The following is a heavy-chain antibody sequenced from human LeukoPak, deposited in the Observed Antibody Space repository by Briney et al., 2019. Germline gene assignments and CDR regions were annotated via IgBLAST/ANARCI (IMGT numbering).Heavy chain of an antibody. CDR3: ARDSREGASYSSSWYYFDY. CDR2: IYYSGST. J-gene: IGHJ4*02. V-gene: IGHV4-59*01. D-gene: IGHD6-13*01. Sequence: SETLSLTCTVSGGSISSYYWSWIRQPPGKGLEWIEYIYYSGSTNYNPSLKSRVTISVDTSKNQFSLKLSSVTAADTAVYYCARDSREGASYSSSWYYFDYWGQGTLVTVSS. CDR1: GGSISSYY.